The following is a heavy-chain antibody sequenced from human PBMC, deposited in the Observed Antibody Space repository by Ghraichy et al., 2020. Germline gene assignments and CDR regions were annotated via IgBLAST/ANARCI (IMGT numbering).Heavy chain of an antibody. CDR3: AHSYYDYVWGSYRQNDAFDI. J-gene: IGHJ3*02. D-gene: IGHD3-16*02. CDR1: GFSLSTSGVG. CDR2: IYWDDDK. V-gene: IGHV2-5*02. Sequence: SGPTLVKPTQTLTLTCTFSGFSLSTSGVGVGWIRQPPGKALEWLALIYWDDDKSYSPSLKSRLTITKDTSKNQVVLTMTNMDPVDTATYYCAHSYYDYVWGSYRQNDAFDIWGHGTMVTVSS.